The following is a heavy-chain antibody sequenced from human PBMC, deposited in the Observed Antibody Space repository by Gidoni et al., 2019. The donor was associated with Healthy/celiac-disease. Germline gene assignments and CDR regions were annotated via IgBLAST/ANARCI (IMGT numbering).Heavy chain of an antibody. CDR2: ISSSSSTI. J-gene: IGHJ5*02. Sequence: EVQLVESGGGLVQPGGSLRLSCAAYGFTFSSYSMNWVRQAPGKGLEWVSYISSSSSTIYYADSVKGRFTISRDNAKNSLYLQMNSLRDEDTAVYYCSYSSSWSNWFDPWGQGTLVTVSS. V-gene: IGHV3-48*02. CDR1: GFTFSSYS. CDR3: SYSSSWSNWFDP. D-gene: IGHD6-13*01.